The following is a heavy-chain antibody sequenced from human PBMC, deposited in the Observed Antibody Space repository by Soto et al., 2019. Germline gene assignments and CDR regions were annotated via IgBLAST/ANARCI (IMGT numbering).Heavy chain of an antibody. J-gene: IGHJ5*02. Sequence: EEQLLQSGGGFVQPGGSLRLSCAASGFTFSTYAMNWVRLAPGKGLEWVSVISNSGHSTVYADSVKGRFTISRDNSKNTLYLQMKSLRADDTAAYYCAKSGPTFLNWFGPWGQGALVTVSS. V-gene: IGHV3-23*01. CDR1: GFTFSTYA. D-gene: IGHD1-26*01. CDR2: ISNSGHST. CDR3: AKSGPTFLNWFGP.